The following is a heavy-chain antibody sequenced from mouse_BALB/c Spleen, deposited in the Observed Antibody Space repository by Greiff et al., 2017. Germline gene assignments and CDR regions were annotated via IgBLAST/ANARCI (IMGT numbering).Heavy chain of an antibody. CDR3: ARSPYYYGSSLYAMDY. Sequence: EVKLVESGAELVKPGASVKLSCTASGFNIKDTYMHWVKQRPEQGLEWIGRIDPANGNTKYDPKFQGKATITADTSSNTAYLQLSSLTSEDTAVYYCARSPYYYGSSLYAMDYWGQGTSVTVSS. CDR2: IDPANGNT. V-gene: IGHV14-3*02. J-gene: IGHJ4*01. CDR1: GFNIKDTY. D-gene: IGHD1-1*01.